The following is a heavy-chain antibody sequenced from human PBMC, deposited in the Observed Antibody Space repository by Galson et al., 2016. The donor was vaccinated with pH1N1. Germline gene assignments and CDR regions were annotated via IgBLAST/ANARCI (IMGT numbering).Heavy chain of an antibody. CDR3: ARDTGA. J-gene: IGHJ5*02. CDR2: IYSGGDT. D-gene: IGHD7-27*01. V-gene: IGHV3-53*01. Sequence: SLRLSCAASGVTVSNDYMSWVRQAPGKGLKWVSCIYSGGDTYYADSVKGRFTVSRDSSKNTVYLQMNSLRAEDTAVYYCARDTGAWGQGTLVTVSS. CDR1: GVTVSNDY.